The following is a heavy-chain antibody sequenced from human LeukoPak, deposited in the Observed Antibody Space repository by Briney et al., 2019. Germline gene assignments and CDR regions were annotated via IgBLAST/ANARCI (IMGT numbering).Heavy chain of an antibody. D-gene: IGHD1-26*01. Sequence: TGGSLRLSCAASGFTFSSYWMHWVRQAPGKGLVWVSRIDHDGINTYYADSVKGRFTISRDNSKNTLYLQMNSLRAEDTAVYYCAKGDTTWELPHDYWGQGTLVTVSS. CDR1: GFTFSSYW. CDR2: IDHDGINT. J-gene: IGHJ4*02. V-gene: IGHV3-74*01. CDR3: AKGDTTWELPHDY.